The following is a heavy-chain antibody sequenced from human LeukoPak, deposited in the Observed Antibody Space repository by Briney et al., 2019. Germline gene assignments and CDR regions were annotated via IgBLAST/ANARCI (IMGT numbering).Heavy chain of an antibody. CDR2: IYYSGST. V-gene: IGHV4-39*01. Sequence: SETLSLTCTVSGGSISSSSYYWGWIRQPPGKGLEWIGSIYYSGSTYYNPSLKSRVTISVDTSKNQFSLKLSSVTAADTAVYYYARHDYSNNWFDPWGQGTLVTVSS. CDR1: GGSISSSSYY. D-gene: IGHD4-11*01. J-gene: IGHJ5*02. CDR3: ARHDYSNNWFDP.